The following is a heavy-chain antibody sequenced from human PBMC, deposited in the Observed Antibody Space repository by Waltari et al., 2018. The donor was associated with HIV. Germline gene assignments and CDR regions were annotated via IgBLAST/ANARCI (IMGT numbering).Heavy chain of an antibody. D-gene: IGHD1-26*01. J-gene: IGHJ6*02. Sequence: QVQLVQSGAEVKKPGASGKVSCKASGYTFTSYAMHWVRQAPGQRLEWMGWSNAGKGKTKYSQKFQGRVTITRDTSASTAYMELSSLESEDTAVYYCASCSDGSYYYYYGMDAWGQATTVTVSS. V-gene: IGHV1-3*01. CDR1: GYTFTSYA. CDR2: SNAGKGKT. CDR3: ASCSDGSYYYYYGMDA.